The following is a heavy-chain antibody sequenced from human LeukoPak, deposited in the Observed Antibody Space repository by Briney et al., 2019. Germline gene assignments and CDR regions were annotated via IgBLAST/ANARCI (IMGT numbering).Heavy chain of an antibody. Sequence: SETLSLTCTVSGGSISSSSYYWGWIRQPPGKGLEWIGSIYYSGSTNYNPSLKSRVTISVDKSKNQFSLKLSSVTAADTAVYYCARAHRVVVVAAMEDDAFDIWGQGTMVTVSS. D-gene: IGHD2-15*01. J-gene: IGHJ3*02. CDR3: ARAHRVVVVAAMEDDAFDI. V-gene: IGHV4-39*07. CDR2: IYYSGST. CDR1: GGSISSSSYY.